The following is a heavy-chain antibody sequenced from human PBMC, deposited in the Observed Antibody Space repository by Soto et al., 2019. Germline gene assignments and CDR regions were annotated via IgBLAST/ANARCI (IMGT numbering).Heavy chain of an antibody. Sequence: EVHLVESGGGLVQAGGSLRLSCAASGFTFTDYWTHWVRQAPGKGLVWVSRINSDGSRTSYADSVTGRFTISRDKAKNTLYLQMNSLRVEDTALYYCARETYRGFYFDYWGQGTLVTVSS. CDR3: ARETYRGFYFDY. CDR1: GFTFTDYW. D-gene: IGHD4-4*01. V-gene: IGHV3-74*01. J-gene: IGHJ4*02. CDR2: INSDGSRT.